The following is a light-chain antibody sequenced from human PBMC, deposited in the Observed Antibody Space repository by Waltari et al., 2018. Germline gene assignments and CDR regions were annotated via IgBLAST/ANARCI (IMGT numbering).Light chain of an antibody. CDR3: VQAIAFPYS. CDR2: GGS. J-gene: IGKJ2*03. V-gene: IGKV2-40*01. Sequence: DIVMTQTPLSLPITPGEPASISCRSSQSLLHSNGNTYLHWYLQKPGQSPQLLIYGGSNRASGVPDRFSGSGSGTDFTLKISKVEVEDVGVYYCVQAIAFPYSFGQGTKVEIK. CDR1: QSLLHSNGNTY.